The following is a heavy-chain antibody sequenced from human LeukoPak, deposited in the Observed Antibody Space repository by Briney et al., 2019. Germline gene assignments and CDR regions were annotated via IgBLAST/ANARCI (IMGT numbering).Heavy chain of an antibody. CDR1: GFTFSSYG. D-gene: IGHD4-17*01. CDR2: IRYDGSNK. CDR3: AKPTGVNTVTAPFEY. V-gene: IGHV3-30*02. Sequence: GGSLRLSCAATGFTFSSYGMHWVRQAPGKGLGWVAFIRYDGSNKYYADSVKGRFTISRDNSKNTLYLQMNSLRAEDTAVYYCAKPTGVNTVTAPFEYWGQGTLGTVSS. J-gene: IGHJ4*02.